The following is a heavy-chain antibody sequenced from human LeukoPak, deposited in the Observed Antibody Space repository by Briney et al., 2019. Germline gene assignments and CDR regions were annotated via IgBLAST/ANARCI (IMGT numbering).Heavy chain of an antibody. CDR3: ARGGSYYDFWSGYYDYYYYMDV. CDR1: GGSISSYY. J-gene: IGHJ6*03. Sequence: PSETLSLTCSVSGGSISSYYWSWIRQPPGKGLEWIGYIYDSGSTSYNPSLQSRVTISIDTSKNQFSLRLTSVTAADPAVYYCARGGSYYDFWSGYYDYYYYMDVWGKGTTVTVSS. CDR2: IYDSGST. V-gene: IGHV4-59*01. D-gene: IGHD3-3*01.